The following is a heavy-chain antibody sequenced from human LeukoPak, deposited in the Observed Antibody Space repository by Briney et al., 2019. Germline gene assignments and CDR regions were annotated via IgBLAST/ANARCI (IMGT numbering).Heavy chain of an antibody. V-gene: IGHV4-59*02. CDR1: GGSVSSYY. D-gene: IGHD5-12*01. Sequence: PPETLSLTCTVSGGSVSSYYWSWIRQPPGKGLEWIGYIKSSGSSNYNPSLKSRVTISMDTSKNQFSLRLNSVTAADSAVYYCARDGTVATNWFDPWGQGTLVTVSS. CDR3: ARDGTVATNWFDP. J-gene: IGHJ5*02. CDR2: IKSSGSS.